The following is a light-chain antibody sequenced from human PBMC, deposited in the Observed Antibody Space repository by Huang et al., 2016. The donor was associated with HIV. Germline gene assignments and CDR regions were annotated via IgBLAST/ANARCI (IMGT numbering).Light chain of an antibody. CDR1: QSMNSY. J-gene: IGKJ2*01. CDR2: AAS. V-gene: IGKV1-39*01. CDR3: QQSYSTPYT. Sequence: DIQMTQSPSSLSASVGDRVTITCRATQSMNSYLNWYQQKPGKAPKLLIYAASTLQSGVPSNVSGSGSGTDFTLTIISLQPDDFATYYCQQSYSTPYTFGQGTKVEIK.